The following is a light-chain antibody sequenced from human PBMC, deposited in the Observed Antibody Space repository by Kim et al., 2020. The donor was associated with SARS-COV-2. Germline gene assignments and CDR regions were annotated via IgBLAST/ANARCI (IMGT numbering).Light chain of an antibody. Sequence: AAVEDTVSITCRASQDIRIYLAWFQQKPGKAPKSLIYTASNLQDGVPSKFSGSGSGTEFTLTISSLQPEDLGTYYCEQYYSYPVTFGQGTRLEIK. CDR3: EQYYSYPVT. CDR1: QDIRIY. CDR2: TAS. V-gene: IGKV1-16*02. J-gene: IGKJ5*01.